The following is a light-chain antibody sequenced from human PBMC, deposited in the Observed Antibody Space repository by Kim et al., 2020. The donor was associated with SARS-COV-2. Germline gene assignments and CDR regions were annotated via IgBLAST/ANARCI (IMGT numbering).Light chain of an antibody. V-gene: IGKV3-15*01. Sequence: EIVMTKSPATLSVSPGERATLSCRASQSVGSNLAWYQQKPGQAPRLLIYDASTRATGIPARFSGSGSGTEFTLTISSLQSEDFAIYYCQQSNNWPRTFGHGTKVDIK. CDR1: QSVGSN. J-gene: IGKJ1*01. CDR2: DAS. CDR3: QQSNNWPRT.